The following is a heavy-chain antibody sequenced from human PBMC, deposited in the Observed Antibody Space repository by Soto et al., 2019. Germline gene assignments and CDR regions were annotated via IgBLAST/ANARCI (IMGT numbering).Heavy chain of an antibody. V-gene: IGHV3-15*01. CDR1: GFTFSNAW. Sequence: PGGSLRLSCAASGFTFSNAWMSWVRQAPGKGLEWVGRIKSKTDGGTTDYAAPVKGRFTVSRDDSKNTLYLQMNSLKTEDTAVYYCTTDSVGIAAAGDAFDIWGQGTMVTVSS. J-gene: IGHJ3*02. D-gene: IGHD6-13*01. CDR2: IKSKTDGGTT. CDR3: TTDSVGIAAAGDAFDI.